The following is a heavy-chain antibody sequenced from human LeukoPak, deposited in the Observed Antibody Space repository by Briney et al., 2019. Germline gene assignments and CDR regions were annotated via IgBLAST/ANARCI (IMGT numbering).Heavy chain of an antibody. V-gene: IGHV3-33*06. CDR2: IWYDGSNK. D-gene: IGHD3-3*01. J-gene: IGHJ4*02. Sequence: GGSLRLSCAASGFTFSSYGMHWVRQAPGKGLEWVAVIWYDGSNKYYADSVKGRFTISRDNSKNTLYLQMNSLRAEDTAVYYCAKAEYDFWSGYYPMGEYYFDYWGQGTLVTVSS. CDR3: AKAEYDFWSGYYPMGEYYFDY. CDR1: GFTFSSYG.